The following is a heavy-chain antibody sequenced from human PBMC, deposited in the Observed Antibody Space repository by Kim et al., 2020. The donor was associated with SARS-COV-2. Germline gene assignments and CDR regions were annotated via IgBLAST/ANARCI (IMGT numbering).Heavy chain of an antibody. D-gene: IGHD4-17*01. V-gene: IGHV1-46*03. CDR2: INPSGGST. CDR1: GYTFTNYY. CDR3: ARDLTVTTQYYYYYYGMDV. Sequence: ASVKVSCKASGYTFTNYYMHWVRQAPGQGLEWMGIINPSGGSTSYAQKFQGRVTMTRDTSTSTVYMELSSLRSEDTAVYYCARDLTVTTQYYYYYYGMDVWRQGTTVTVSS. J-gene: IGHJ6*02.